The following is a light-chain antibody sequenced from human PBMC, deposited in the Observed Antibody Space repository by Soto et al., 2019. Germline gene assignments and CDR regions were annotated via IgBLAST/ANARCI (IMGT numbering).Light chain of an antibody. J-gene: IGKJ1*01. CDR1: QGISSY. V-gene: IGKV1-8*01. Sequence: AIRMTPSPSSLSASTGDRVTITCRASQGISSYLAWYQQKPGKAPKLLIYAASSLQSGVPSRFSGSGSGTDFTLTISSLQPEDFATYYCQQSYSTLGTFGQGTKVDIK. CDR2: AAS. CDR3: QQSYSTLGT.